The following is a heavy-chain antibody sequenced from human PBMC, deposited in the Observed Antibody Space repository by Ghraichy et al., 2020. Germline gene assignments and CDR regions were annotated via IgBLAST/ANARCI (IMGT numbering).Heavy chain of an antibody. D-gene: IGHD2-2*01. CDR1: GFTFSSYS. CDR3: ARAGLSQYQLLSGYFDY. J-gene: IGHJ4*02. CDR2: ISSSSSYI. Sequence: GGSLRLSCAASGFTFSSYSMNWVRQAPGKGLEWVSSISSSSSYIYYADSVKGRFTISRDNAKNSLYLQMNSLRAEDTAVYYCARAGLSQYQLLSGYFDYWGQGTLVTVSS. V-gene: IGHV3-21*01.